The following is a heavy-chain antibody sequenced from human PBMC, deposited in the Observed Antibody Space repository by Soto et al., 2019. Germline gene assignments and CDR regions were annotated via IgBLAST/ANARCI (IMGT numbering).Heavy chain of an antibody. CDR2: IKSKTDGGTT. V-gene: IGHV3-15*01. D-gene: IGHD3-22*01. J-gene: IGHJ3*02. CDR3: PTRITTIVVGTTYAFDI. Sequence: GGSLRLSXAASGFTFSNAWTSWVRQAPGKGLEWVGRIKSKTDGGTTDYAAPVKGRFTISRDDSKNTLYLQMNSLKTEDTAVYYCPTRITTIVVGTTYAFDIWGQGTMVTVSS. CDR1: GFTFSNAW.